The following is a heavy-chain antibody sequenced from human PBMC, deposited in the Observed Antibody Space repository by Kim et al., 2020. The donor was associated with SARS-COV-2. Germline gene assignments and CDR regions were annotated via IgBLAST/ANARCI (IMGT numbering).Heavy chain of an antibody. CDR1: GGSFSGYY. CDR3: ARGSSSRRHQVFVDYYYYGMDV. J-gene: IGHJ6*02. Sequence: SETLSLTCAVYGGSFSGYYWSWIRQPPGKGLEWIGEINHSGSTNYNPSLKSRVTISVDTSKNQFSLKLSSVTAADTAVYYCARGSSSRRHQVFVDYYYYGMDVWGQGTTVTVSS. D-gene: IGHD6-6*01. CDR2: INHSGST. V-gene: IGHV4-34*01.